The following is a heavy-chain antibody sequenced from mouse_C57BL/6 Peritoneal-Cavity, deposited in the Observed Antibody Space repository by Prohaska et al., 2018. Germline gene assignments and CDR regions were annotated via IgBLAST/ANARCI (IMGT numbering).Heavy chain of an antibody. V-gene: IGHV1-75*01. CDR1: GYTFTDYY. D-gene: IGHD2-4*01. J-gene: IGHJ3*01. CDR3: ARDYDYDGTWFAY. Sequence: QVQLQQSGPELVKPGASVKISCKASGYTFTDYYIKWVKQRPGQGHEWIGRIFPGSGSTYYNEKFKGKATLTVDKSASTAYMLLSSLTSEDSAVYFCARDYDYDGTWFAYWGQGTLVTVSA. CDR2: IFPGSGST.